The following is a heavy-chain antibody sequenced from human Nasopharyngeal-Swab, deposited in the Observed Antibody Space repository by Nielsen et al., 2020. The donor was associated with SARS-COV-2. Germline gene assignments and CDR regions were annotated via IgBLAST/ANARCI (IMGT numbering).Heavy chain of an antibody. J-gene: IGHJ6*02. Sequence: GESLKISCAASGFTFSSSAMHWVRQAPGKGLEWVAVISYDGSNKYYADSVKGRFTIYRDNSKNTVNLQMNSLRVEDTAIYYCAKDRDSGDDSDDYYHYYGMDVWGQGTTVTVFS. CDR2: ISYDGSNK. V-gene: IGHV3-30*04. CDR1: GFTFSSSA. CDR3: AKDRDSGDDSDDYYHYYGMDV. D-gene: IGHD5-12*01.